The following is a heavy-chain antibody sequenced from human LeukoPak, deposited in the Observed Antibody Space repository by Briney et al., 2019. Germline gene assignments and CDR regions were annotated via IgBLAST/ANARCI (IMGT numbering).Heavy chain of an antibody. J-gene: IGHJ6*03. CDR3: AKGGYYYMDV. V-gene: IGHV1-69*13. CDR2: IIPIFGTA. Sequence: ASVKVSCKASGGTFSSYAISWVRQAPGQGLEWMGGIIPIFGTANYAQKFRGRVTITADESTSTAYMELSSLRSEDTAMYYCAKGGYYYMDVWGKGTTVTISS. CDR1: GGTFSSYA.